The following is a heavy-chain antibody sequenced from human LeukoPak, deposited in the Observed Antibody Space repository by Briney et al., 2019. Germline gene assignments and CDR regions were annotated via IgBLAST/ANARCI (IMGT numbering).Heavy chain of an antibody. Sequence: ASVKVSCKASGYTFTGYYMHWVRQAPGQGLEWMGWINPNSGGTNYAQKFQGRVTMTRDTSISTAYMELSRLRSDDTAVYYCARDLEYGGNSKIPDYWGQGTLATVSS. CDR1: GYTFTGYY. V-gene: IGHV1-2*02. J-gene: IGHJ4*02. CDR3: ARDLEYGGNSKIPDY. CDR2: INPNSGGT. D-gene: IGHD4-23*01.